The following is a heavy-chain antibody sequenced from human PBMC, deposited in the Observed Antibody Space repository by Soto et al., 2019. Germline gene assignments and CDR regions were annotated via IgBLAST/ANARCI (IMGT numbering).Heavy chain of an antibody. CDR1: GGSFSGYY. D-gene: IGHD6-13*01. V-gene: IGHV4-34*01. J-gene: IGHJ6*02. CDR3: ASSNIAATGFYYYGMDV. Sequence: PSDTLSLTCAVYGGSFSGYYWSWIRQPPGKGLEWIGEINHSGSTNYNPSLKSRVTISVDTSKNQFSLKLSSVTAADTAVYYCASSNIAATGFYYYGMDVWGRGTTVTVSS. CDR2: INHSGST.